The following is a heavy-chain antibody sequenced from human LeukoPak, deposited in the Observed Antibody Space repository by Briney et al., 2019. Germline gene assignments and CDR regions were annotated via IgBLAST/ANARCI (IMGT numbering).Heavy chain of an antibody. J-gene: IGHJ5*01. CDR1: GGTFISYA. V-gene: IGHV1-2*02. CDR2: VNPNSGDT. Sequence: GASVTVSFKASGGTFISYAISWVRQAPGQGLEWMGCVNPNSGDTNYAQKFQGSVTMTRDTSISTVYMELSRLRSDDTAVYYCARASGSYWWFDSWGQGTLVTVSS. CDR3: ARASGSYWWFDS. D-gene: IGHD1-26*01.